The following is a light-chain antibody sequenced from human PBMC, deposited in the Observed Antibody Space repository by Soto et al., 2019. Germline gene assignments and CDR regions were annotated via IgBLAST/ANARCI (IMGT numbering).Light chain of an antibody. CDR3: QQYNSYPLT. J-gene: IGKJ4*01. V-gene: IGKV1-5*03. CDR1: QSISSR. CDR2: EAS. Sequence: DIQMIQSPSTLSASIGDRVTITCRASQSISSRLAWYQQKPGKAPKLLIHEASSLESGVPSRFSGSGSETEFTLTISSLQPDDFATYYCQQYNSYPLTFGGGTKVEIK.